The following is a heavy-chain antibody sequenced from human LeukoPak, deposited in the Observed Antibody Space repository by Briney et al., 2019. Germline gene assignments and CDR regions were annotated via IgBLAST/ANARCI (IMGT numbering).Heavy chain of an antibody. CDR1: GGTFSSYT. J-gene: IGHJ4*02. CDR2: IIPILGIA. D-gene: IGHD5-18*01. Sequence: SVKVSCKASGGTFSSYTISWVRQAPGQGLEWMGRIIPILGIANYAQKFQGRVTITAGKSTSTAYMELSSLRSEDTAVYYCARRAVDWDTAMVFDYWGQGTLVTVST. CDR3: ARRAVDWDTAMVFDY. V-gene: IGHV1-69*02.